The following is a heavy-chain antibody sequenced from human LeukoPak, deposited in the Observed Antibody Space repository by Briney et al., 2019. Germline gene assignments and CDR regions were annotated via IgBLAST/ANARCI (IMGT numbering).Heavy chain of an antibody. CDR2: INPGGGST. V-gene: IGHV1-46*01. Sequence: ASVKVSCKASGYSFTSYYIHWVRQAPGQGLESLGIINPGGGSTSYAQKFQDRVTMTRDTSTSTVYMELNSLRSEDTAVYYCAKDLRWDHPGLDPWGQGTLVIVSS. CDR3: AKDLRWDHPGLDP. D-gene: IGHD4-23*01. CDR1: GYSFTSYY. J-gene: IGHJ5*02.